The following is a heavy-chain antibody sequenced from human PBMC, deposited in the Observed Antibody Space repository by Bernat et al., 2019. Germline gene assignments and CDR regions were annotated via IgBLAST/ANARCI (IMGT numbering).Heavy chain of an antibody. V-gene: IGHV4-34*01. CDR1: GGSFSGYY. Sequence: QVQLQQWGAGLLKPSETLSLTCAVYGGSFSGYYWSWIRQPPGKGLEWIGEINHSGSTNYNPSLKSRVTISVDTSKNRCSLKLSSVTAADTAVYYWARVTLRSQRTYMVRGINWFDPWGQGTLVTVSS. CDR2: INHSGST. CDR3: ARVTLRSQRTYMVRGINWFDP. J-gene: IGHJ5*02. D-gene: IGHD3-10*01.